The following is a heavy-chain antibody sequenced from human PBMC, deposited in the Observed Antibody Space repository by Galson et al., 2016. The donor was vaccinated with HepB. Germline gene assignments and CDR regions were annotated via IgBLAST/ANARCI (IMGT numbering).Heavy chain of an antibody. J-gene: IGHJ6*02. D-gene: IGHD3-3*01. CDR1: GDSVSSISAA. V-gene: IGHV6-1*01. CDR3: ARDLYYDFWSGYSKGMDV. CDR2: IYYRSKWYN. Sequence: CAISGDSVSSISAAWNWIRQSPSRGLEWLGRIYYRSKWYNEYAVSVRSRITIKPDTSKNQFPLQLNSVTPEDTAVYYCARDLYYDFWSGYSKGMDVWGQGTTVTVSS.